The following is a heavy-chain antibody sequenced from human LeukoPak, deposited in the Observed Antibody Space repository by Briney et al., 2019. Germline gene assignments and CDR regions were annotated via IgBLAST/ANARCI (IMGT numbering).Heavy chain of an antibody. D-gene: IGHD2-15*01. CDR2: ITNSGDST. Sequence: PVGSLPATLAASGFTFSNYAICWVRQAPGKGLEWVSAITNSGDSTYYADSVKGRFTISRDNSKNTLYLQMNSLRAEDTAVYYCAKHSGASYGFHYWGQGTLATVSS. CDR1: GFTFSNYA. V-gene: IGHV3-23*01. J-gene: IGHJ4*02. CDR3: AKHSGASYGFHY.